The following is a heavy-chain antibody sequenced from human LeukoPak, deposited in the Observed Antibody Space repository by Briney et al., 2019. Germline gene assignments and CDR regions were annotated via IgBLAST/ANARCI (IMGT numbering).Heavy chain of an antibody. Sequence: GRSLRLSCAASGFTFSSYAMHWVRQAPGKGLEWVAIISYDGSNEYYADSVKGRFTISRDNSKNTLYLQMNSLRAEDTAVYYCAKDNARRYMDVWGKGTTVTVSS. V-gene: IGHV3-30*04. CDR1: GFTFSSYA. J-gene: IGHJ6*03. CDR3: AKDNARRYMDV. CDR2: ISYDGSNE.